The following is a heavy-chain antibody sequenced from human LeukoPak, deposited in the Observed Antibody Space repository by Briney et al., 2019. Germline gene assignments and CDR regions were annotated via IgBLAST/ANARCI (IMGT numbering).Heavy chain of an antibody. CDR2: ISGSGGST. J-gene: IGHJ4*02. Sequence: PGGSLRLSCAASGFTFSSYAMSWVRQAPGKGLEWVSAISGSGGSTYYADSVKGRFTISRDNSKNSLYLQMNSLRAEDTAVYYCAKRPPNYVWGSYLTGPFFDYWGPGTLVTVSS. CDR3: AKRPPNYVWGSYLTGPFFDY. V-gene: IGHV3-23*01. D-gene: IGHD3-16*02. CDR1: GFTFSSYA.